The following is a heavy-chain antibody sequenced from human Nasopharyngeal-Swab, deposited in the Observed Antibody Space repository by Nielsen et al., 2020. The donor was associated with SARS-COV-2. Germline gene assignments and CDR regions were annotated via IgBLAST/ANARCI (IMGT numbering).Heavy chain of an antibody. CDR1: GFTFSSYS. CDR3: AMAAAAPDAFDI. V-gene: IGHV3-21*01. CDR2: ISSSSSYI. J-gene: IGHJ3*02. Sequence: GESLKISCAASGFTFSSYSMNRVRQAPGKGLEWVSSISSSSSYIYYADSVKGRFTISRDNAKNSLYLQMNSLRAEDTAVYYCAMAAAAPDAFDIWGQGTMVTVSS. D-gene: IGHD6-13*01.